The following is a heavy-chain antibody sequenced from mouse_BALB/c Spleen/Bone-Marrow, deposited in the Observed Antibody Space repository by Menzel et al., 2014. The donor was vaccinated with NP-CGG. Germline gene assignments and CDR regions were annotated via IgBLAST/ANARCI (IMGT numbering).Heavy chain of an antibody. J-gene: IGHJ2*01. D-gene: IGHD4-1*01. CDR3: ARSGFDY. CDR1: GYTFTSSW. CDR2: IHPNSGNT. Sequence: VQLQQSGSVLVRPGASVKLSCKASGYTFTSSWMHRAKQRPGQGLEWIGEIHPNSGNTNYNKKFKGKATLTVDTSSSTAYVDLSSLTSEDSAVYYCARSGFDYWGQGTTLTVSS. V-gene: IGHV1S130*01.